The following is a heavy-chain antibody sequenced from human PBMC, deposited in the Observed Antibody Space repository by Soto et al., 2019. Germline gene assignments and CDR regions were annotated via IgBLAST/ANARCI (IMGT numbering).Heavy chain of an antibody. CDR3: ARRGGYCSGGSCYNYYYKDV. D-gene: IGHD2-15*01. V-gene: IGHV4-59*01. Sequence: SETLALTCTVSGGSISSYYWSWIRQPPGKGLEWIGYIYYSGSTNYNPSLKSRVTISVDTSKNQFSLKLSSVTAADTAVYYCARRGGYCSGGSCYNYYYKDVWGKGTTVTVSS. CDR2: IYYSGST. CDR1: GGSISSYY. J-gene: IGHJ6*03.